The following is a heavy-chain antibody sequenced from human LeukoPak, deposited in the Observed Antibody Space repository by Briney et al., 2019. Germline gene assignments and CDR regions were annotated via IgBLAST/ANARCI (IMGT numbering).Heavy chain of an antibody. V-gene: IGHV5-51*01. CDR1: GYSFTTYW. D-gene: IGHD1-26*01. CDR2: IYPGDSDT. CDR3: ARRSGSYFDY. Sequence: GESLKISCKASGYSFTTYWIGWVRQMPGKGLEWMGVIYPGDSDTRYSPSFQGQVTISADKSISTAYLQWNSLKASDTAMYYCARRSGSYFDYWGQGTLVTVSS. J-gene: IGHJ4*02.